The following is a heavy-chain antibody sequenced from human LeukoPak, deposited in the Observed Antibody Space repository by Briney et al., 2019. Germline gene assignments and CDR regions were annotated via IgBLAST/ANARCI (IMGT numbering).Heavy chain of an antibody. CDR3: ARLGSYHDF. J-gene: IGHJ4*02. V-gene: IGHV4-4*09. D-gene: IGHD1-26*01. CDR1: GASISHYF. CDR2: VHTSAGG. Sequence: PSETLSLTCTVSGASISHYFWSWVRQTPEGGLEWMGHVHTSAGGTYNPSLKTRLTMSIDTSRSQLSLKLTSVTAADTAVYFCARLGSYHDFWGQGALVTVSS.